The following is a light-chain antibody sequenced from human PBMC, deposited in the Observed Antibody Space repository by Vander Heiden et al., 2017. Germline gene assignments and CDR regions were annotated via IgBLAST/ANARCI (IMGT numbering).Light chain of an antibody. Sequence: QSVLTQPPSVSGAPGRGVTISCTGSSSNIGAGYDVHWYQQLPGTAPKLLIYGNSNRPSGVPDRFSGSKSGTSASLAITGLQAEDEADYYCQSYDSSLSGWVFGGGTKLTVL. CDR2: GNS. J-gene: IGLJ3*02. V-gene: IGLV1-40*01. CDR1: SSNIGAGYD. CDR3: QSYDSSLSGWV.